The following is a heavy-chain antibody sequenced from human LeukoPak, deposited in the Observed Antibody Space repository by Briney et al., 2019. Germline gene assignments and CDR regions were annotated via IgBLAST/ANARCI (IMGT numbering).Heavy chain of an antibody. CDR3: ATAGSGSYFPFDY. D-gene: IGHD1-26*01. V-gene: IGHV1-69*13. CDR1: GGTFSSYA. CDR2: IIPIFGTA. Sequence: SVKVSCKASGGTFSSYAISWVRQAPGQGLEWMGRIIPIFGTANYAQKFQGRVTITADESTSTAYMELSSLRSEDTAVYYCATAGSGSYFPFDYWGQGTLVTVSS. J-gene: IGHJ4*02.